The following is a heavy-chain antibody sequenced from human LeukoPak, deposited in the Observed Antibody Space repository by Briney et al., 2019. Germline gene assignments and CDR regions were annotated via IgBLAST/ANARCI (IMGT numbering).Heavy chain of an antibody. CDR3: ARPYYYDSSGYSLDY. Sequence: ASVTVSCMSSGYTFTGYYIHWVRQAPGQGLEWMGWINPNSGGTNYAQKFQGRVTMTGDTSISTAYMELRRLRSDDTAVYYCARPYYYDSSGYSLDYWGQGTLVTVSS. CDR1: GYTFTGYY. J-gene: IGHJ4*02. CDR2: INPNSGGT. D-gene: IGHD3-22*01. V-gene: IGHV1-2*02.